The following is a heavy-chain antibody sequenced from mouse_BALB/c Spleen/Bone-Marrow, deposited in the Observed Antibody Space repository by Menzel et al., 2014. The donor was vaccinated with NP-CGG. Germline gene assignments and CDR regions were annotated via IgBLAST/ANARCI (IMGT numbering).Heavy chain of an antibody. J-gene: IGHJ2*01. CDR3: ARSSYGYDRQAYFFDY. V-gene: IGHV5-17*02. D-gene: IGHD2-2*01. CDR2: ISSGSSTX. CDR1: GFTFSSFG. Sequence: EVKLMESGGGLVQPGGSRKLSCAASGFTFSSFGMHWVRQAPEKGLEWVAYISSGSSTXYYADTVKGRFTISRDNPKNTLFLQMTSLRSEDTAMYYCARSSYGYDRQAYFFDYWGQGTTLTVSS.